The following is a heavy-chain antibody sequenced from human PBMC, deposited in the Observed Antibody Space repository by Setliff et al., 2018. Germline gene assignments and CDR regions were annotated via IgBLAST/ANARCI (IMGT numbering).Heavy chain of an antibody. D-gene: IGHD2-21*02. V-gene: IGHV3-21*03. Sequence: GSLRLSCAASGFTFSSYSMNWVRQAPGKGLEWVSAISSSSSYIYYADSVKGRFTISRDNAKNSLYLQMNSLKTEDTAVYYCTTGSVCVGDCYSGRLNYWGQGTLVTVSS. J-gene: IGHJ4*02. CDR1: GFTFSSYS. CDR3: TTGSVCVGDCYSGRLNY. CDR2: ISSSSSYI.